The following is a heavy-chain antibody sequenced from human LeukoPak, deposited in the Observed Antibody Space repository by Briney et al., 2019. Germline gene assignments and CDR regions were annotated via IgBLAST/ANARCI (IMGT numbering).Heavy chain of an antibody. CDR3: ASSGRADYDILTGYRY. D-gene: IGHD3-9*01. CDR2: INHSGST. J-gene: IGHJ4*02. CDR1: GGSFSGYY. Sequence: SETLSLTCAVYGGSFSGYYWSWIRQPPGKGLEWIGEINHSGSTNYNPSLKSRVTISVDTSKNQFSLKLSSVTAADTAVYYCASSGRADYDILTGYRYWGQGTLVTVSS. V-gene: IGHV4-34*01.